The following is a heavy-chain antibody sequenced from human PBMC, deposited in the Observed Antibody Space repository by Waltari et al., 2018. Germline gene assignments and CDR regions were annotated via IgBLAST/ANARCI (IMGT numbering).Heavy chain of an antibody. J-gene: IGHJ3*02. V-gene: IGHV1-18*01. Sequence: QVQLVQSGAEVKKPGASVKVSCKASGYTFTSYGISWVRQAPGQGLEWMGWISAYNGNTNYAQKLQGRVTMTTDTTTRTAYMGLRGVRTDDTAVYYCARVRVERDDDYIWGSYPRGAFDIWGQGTMVTVSS. CDR1: GYTFTSYG. CDR2: ISAYNGNT. CDR3: ARVRVERDDDYIWGSYPRGAFDI. D-gene: IGHD3-16*02.